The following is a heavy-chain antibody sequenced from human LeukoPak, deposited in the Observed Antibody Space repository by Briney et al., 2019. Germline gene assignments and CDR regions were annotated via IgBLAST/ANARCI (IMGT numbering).Heavy chain of an antibody. CDR1: GFAFSVYE. Sequence: GGSLRLSCAASGFAFSVYEMYWVRQAPGKGLEWISYISSSGGTRYYADSVKGRFTISRDNARNSLSLQMNSLRAEYTAVYYCSTLTVASSFDYWGQGALVTVSS. CDR2: ISSSGGTR. D-gene: IGHD6-19*01. J-gene: IGHJ4*02. V-gene: IGHV3-48*03. CDR3: STLTVASSFDY.